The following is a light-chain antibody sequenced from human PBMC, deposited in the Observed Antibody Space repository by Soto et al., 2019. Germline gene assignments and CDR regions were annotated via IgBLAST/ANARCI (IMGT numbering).Light chain of an antibody. Sequence: QSALTQPASVSGSPGQSITISCTGTSSDVGGYDYVSWYQQHPGKAPKLMIYDVRNRPSGVSNRFSGSKSSNTASLTISGLQAEDEADYYCSSYTSSSTPHVIFGGGTKLTVL. J-gene: IGLJ2*01. CDR3: SSYTSSSTPHVI. CDR2: DVR. V-gene: IGLV2-14*01. CDR1: SSDVGGYDY.